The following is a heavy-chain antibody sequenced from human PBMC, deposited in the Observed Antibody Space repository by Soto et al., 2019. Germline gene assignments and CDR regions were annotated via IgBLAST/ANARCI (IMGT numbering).Heavy chain of an antibody. Sequence: SETLSLTCPVSGCSISRGYYCNWIRQHPQKGLEWIGYIYYTGSTDYNPSLRSRVTISVDTSKNQFSLKLISVTAADTAVYYCARHKVDLRAFNGMDVWGQGTTVTVSS. J-gene: IGHJ6*02. V-gene: IGHV4-31*03. D-gene: IGHD3-3*02. CDR3: ARHKVDLRAFNGMDV. CDR1: GCSISRGYY. CDR2: IYYTGST.